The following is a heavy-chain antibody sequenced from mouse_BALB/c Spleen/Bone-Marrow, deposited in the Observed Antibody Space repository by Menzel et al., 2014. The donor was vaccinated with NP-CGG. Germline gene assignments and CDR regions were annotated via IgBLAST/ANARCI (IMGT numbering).Heavy chain of an antibody. CDR2: ISAGGSYT. Sequence: EVKLVESGGGLVKSGGSLKLSCAASGFSFNSYGMSWVRQTPEKRLEWVATISAGGSYTFYPDSVKGRFTISRDNAKNNLYLQLSSLRSEDTALYYCARHAYYDQTEVSFVYWGQGTLVTVSA. V-gene: IGHV5-9-2*01. CDR1: GFSFNSYG. J-gene: IGHJ3*01. CDR3: ARHAYYDQTEVSFVY. D-gene: IGHD2-4*01.